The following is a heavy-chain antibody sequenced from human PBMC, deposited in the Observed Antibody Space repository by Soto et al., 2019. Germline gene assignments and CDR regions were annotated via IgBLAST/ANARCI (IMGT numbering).Heavy chain of an antibody. J-gene: IGHJ5*02. CDR3: ARGDVRVVASFDP. CDR1: GCTFTDYY. Sequence: ASVKVSCKASGCTFTDYYIHWVRQAPGQGLEWMGWINPNSGGTNYAQKFQGRVTMTRDTSIRTAYMELSRLISDDTAVYYCARGDVRVVASFDPWGQGALVTVSS. D-gene: IGHD2-15*01. V-gene: IGHV1-2*02. CDR2: INPNSGGT.